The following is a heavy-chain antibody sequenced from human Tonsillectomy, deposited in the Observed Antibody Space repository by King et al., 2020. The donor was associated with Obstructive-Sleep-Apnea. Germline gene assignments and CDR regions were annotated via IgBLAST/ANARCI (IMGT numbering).Heavy chain of an antibody. V-gene: IGHV3-33*01. CDR2: RWYDGSNK. D-gene: IGHD3-10*01. CDR3: ARDRRGVIDY. J-gene: IGHJ4*02. CDR1: GFTFSSYG. Sequence: VQLVESGGGVVQPGRSLRLSCAASGFTFSSYGMHWVRQAPGKGLEWVAVRWYDGSNKYYADSVKGRFTISRDNSKNTLYLQMNSLRAEDTAVYYCARDRRGVIDYWGQGTLVTVSS.